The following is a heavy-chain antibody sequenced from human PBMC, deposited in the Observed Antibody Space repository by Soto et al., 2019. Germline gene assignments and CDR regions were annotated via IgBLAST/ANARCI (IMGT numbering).Heavy chain of an antibody. CDR1: GFMFSTYL. J-gene: IGHJ6*02. D-gene: IGHD3-16*01. Sequence: VGTLRLSCTAYGFMFSTYLMSWVRQAPGKGLEWVANIRQGGNEKFYVDSVKGRFTISRDNAKKSLYLQMNSLRAEDTAVYYCVGALTYEVPYYYYGMDVWGQGTTVTVS. CDR2: IRQGGNEK. V-gene: IGHV3-7*01. CDR3: VGALTYEVPYYYYGMDV.